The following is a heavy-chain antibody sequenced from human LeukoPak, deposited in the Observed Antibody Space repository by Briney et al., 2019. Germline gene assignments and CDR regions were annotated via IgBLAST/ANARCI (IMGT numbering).Heavy chain of an antibody. CDR2: ISAYNGNT. J-gene: IGHJ5*02. V-gene: IGHV1-18*01. CDR1: GYTFTSYG. D-gene: IGHD3-22*01. Sequence: ASVKVSCKSCGYTFTSYGISWVRQAPGQGLEWMGWISAYNGNTNYAQKLQGRVTITADESTSTAYMELSSLRSEDTAVYYCASDLYDSSGYYSNWFDPWGQGTLVTVSS. CDR3: ASDLYDSSGYYSNWFDP.